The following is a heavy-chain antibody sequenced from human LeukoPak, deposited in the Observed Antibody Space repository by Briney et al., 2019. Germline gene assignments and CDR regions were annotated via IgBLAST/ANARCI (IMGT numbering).Heavy chain of an antibody. CDR3: ARGDGYNFFDY. CDR1: GFTVSSNY. CDR2: IYVDGTT. V-gene: IGHV3-53*01. D-gene: IGHD5-24*01. J-gene: IGHJ4*02. Sequence: PGGSLRLSCAASGFTVSSNYMSWVRQAPGKGLEWVSVIYVDGTTYYADSVKGRFTISRDNSKNRLSLQMNSLRAEDTAVYYCARGDGYNFFDYWGQGTLVTVSS.